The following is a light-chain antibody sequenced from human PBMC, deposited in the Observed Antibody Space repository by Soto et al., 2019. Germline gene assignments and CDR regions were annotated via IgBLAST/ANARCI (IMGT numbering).Light chain of an antibody. CDR1: SSNIGNNA. V-gene: IGLV1-36*01. J-gene: IGLJ3*02. CDR3: AELDDSLNAWV. Sequence: QSVLTQPPSVSEAPRQRVTISCSGSSSNIGNNAVNWYQQVPGKAPRLLIYYDDLLTSGVSDRFSGSKSGTSASLAISGLQSEDEADYYCAELDDSLNAWVFGGGTKLTVL. CDR2: YDD.